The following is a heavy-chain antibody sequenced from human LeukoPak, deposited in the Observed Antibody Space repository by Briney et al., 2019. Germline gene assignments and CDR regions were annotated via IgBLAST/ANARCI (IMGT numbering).Heavy chain of an antibody. CDR2: ISSSGSTI. CDR1: GFTFSDYY. Sequence: GGSLILSCAASGFTFSDYYMSWIRQAPGKGLEWVSYISSSGSTIYYADSVKGRFTISRDNAKNSLYLQMNSLRAEDTAVYYCARGYSGYDSPSYFDYWGQGTLVTVSS. D-gene: IGHD5-12*01. J-gene: IGHJ4*02. V-gene: IGHV3-11*01. CDR3: ARGYSGYDSPSYFDY.